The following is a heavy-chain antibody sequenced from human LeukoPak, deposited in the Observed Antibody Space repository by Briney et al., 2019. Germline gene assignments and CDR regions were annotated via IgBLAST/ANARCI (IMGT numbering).Heavy chain of an antibody. D-gene: IGHD1-26*01. CDR3: ARGVVGAKRYYYYYMDV. Sequence: PSETLSLTCTVSGGSISSYYWSWIRQPPGKGLEWIGYIYYSGSTNYNPSLKSRVTISVDTSKNQFSLKLSSVTAADTAVYYCARGVVGAKRYYYYYMDVWGKGTTVTVSS. J-gene: IGHJ6*03. CDR1: GGSISSYY. CDR2: IYYSGST. V-gene: IGHV4-59*01.